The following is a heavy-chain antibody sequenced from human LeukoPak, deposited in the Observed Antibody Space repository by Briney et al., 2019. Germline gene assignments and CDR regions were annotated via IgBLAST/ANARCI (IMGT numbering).Heavy chain of an antibody. CDR3: ARSGKIYFDWLLDY. D-gene: IGHD3-9*01. V-gene: IGHV3-11*04. Sequence: GSLRLSCAASGFTFSDYYMSWIRQAPGKGLEWVSYIGRSGTTIHCADSVKGRFTSSWDNAKKSLYLQMNSLRAEDTAVYYCARSGKIYFDWLLDYWGQGTLVTVSS. CDR2: IGRSGTTI. J-gene: IGHJ4*02. CDR1: GFTFSDYY.